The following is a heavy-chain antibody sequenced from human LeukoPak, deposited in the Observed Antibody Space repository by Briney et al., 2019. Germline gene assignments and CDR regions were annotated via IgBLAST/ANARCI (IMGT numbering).Heavy chain of an antibody. CDR2: IRYDGSNK. CDR1: GFTFSSYG. CDR3: AKVPPYYYDSSGYDYYFDY. V-gene: IGHV3-30*02. J-gene: IGHJ4*02. D-gene: IGHD3-22*01. Sequence: PGGSLRLSCAAPGFTFSSYGMHWVRQAPGKGLEWVAFIRYDGSNKYYADSVKGRFTISRDNSKNTLYLQMNSLRAEDTAVYYCAKVPPYYYDSSGYDYYFDYWGQGTLVTVSS.